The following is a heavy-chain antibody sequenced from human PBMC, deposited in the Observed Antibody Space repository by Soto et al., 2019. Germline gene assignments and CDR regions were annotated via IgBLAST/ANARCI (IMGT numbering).Heavy chain of an antibody. V-gene: IGHV2-5*02. Sequence: KQSGPTLVKPTQTLTLTCPFSGFSLSPSGVGVGWIRQPPGKALEWLALIYWDDDKRYSPSLKRRLTITKDTSKNQVVLTMTNMDPVDTATYYCAHTLPPGCGRDVWGKGTTVTVSS. CDR3: AHTLPPGCGRDV. CDR1: GFSLSPSGVG. J-gene: IGHJ6*04. CDR2: IYWDDDK. D-gene: IGHD2-8*01.